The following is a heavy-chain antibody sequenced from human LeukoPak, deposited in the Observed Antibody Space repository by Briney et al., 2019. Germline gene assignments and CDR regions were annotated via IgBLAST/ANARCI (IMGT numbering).Heavy chain of an antibody. CDR2: INHSGST. D-gene: IGHD2-2*01. CDR3: AGGGDIVVVPADPRGYNWFDP. CDR1: GGSFSGYY. V-gene: IGHV4-34*01. J-gene: IGHJ5*02. Sequence: SETLSLTCAVYGGSFSGYYWSWIRQPPGKGLEWIEEINHSGSTNYNPSLKSRVTISVDTSKNQFSLKLSSVTAADTAVYYCAGGGDIVVVPADPRGYNWFDPWGQGTLVTVSS.